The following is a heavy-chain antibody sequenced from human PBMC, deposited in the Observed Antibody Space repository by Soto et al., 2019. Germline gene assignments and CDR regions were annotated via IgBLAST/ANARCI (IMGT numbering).Heavy chain of an antibody. CDR1: GGTFSSYA. CDR2: ISPIFGTA. J-gene: IGHJ4*02. CDR3: ARGWSYDFLAPYGFDY. D-gene: IGHD5-12*01. Sequence: QVQLVQSGAEVKKPGSSVKVSCKASGGTFSSYAISWVRQAPGQGLEWMGGISPIFGTANYAQKFQGRVTITADESTSTAYMELSSLRSEDTAVYYCARGWSYDFLAPYGFDYWGQGTLVTVSS. V-gene: IGHV1-69*12.